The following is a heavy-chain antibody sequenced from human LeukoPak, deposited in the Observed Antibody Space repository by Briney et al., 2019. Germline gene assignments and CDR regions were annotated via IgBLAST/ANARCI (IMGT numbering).Heavy chain of an antibody. V-gene: IGHV4-34*01. CDR1: GGSFSGYY. Sequence: SETLSLTCTVYGGSFSGYYWSWIRQPPGKGLEWIGEINHSGSTNYNPSLKSRVTISVDTSKNQFSLKLSSVTAADTAVYYCARGLRKLLRLFDYWGQGTLVTVSS. CDR3: ARGLRKLLRLFDY. D-gene: IGHD3-22*01. J-gene: IGHJ4*02. CDR2: INHSGST.